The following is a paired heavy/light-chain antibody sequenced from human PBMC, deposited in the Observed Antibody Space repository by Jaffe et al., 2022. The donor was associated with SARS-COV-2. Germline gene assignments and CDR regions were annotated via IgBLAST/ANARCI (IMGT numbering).Light chain of an antibody. Sequence: QSVLTQPPSASGTPGQRVTISCSGSSSNIGSNSVNWYQQLPGTAPKLLIHSNNQRPSGVPDRFSGSKSAGSASLAISGLQSEDEADYYCAAWDDSLNGHYVFGTGTRVTVL. V-gene: IGLV1-44*01. J-gene: IGLJ1*01. CDR1: SSNIGSNS. CDR3: AAWDDSLNGHYV. CDR2: SNN.
Heavy chain of an antibody. J-gene: IGHJ6*03. D-gene: IGHD3-16*01. V-gene: IGHV3-23*04. CDR2: ISGSAYIT. CDR3: AKVTAGTNKYYYYMDV. Sequence: EVQLVESGGGLVQPGGSLRLSCAASGFTVSNNAMSWVRQAPGKGLEWVSGISGSAYITYYADSVKGRFTISRDKSKNTLSLQMNSLRAEDAAVYYCAKVTAGTNKYYYYMDVWGKGTTVTVSS. CDR1: GFTVSNNA.